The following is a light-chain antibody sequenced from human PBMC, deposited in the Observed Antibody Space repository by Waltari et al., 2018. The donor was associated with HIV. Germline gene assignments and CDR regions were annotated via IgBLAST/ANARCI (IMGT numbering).Light chain of an antibody. Sequence: ETVMTQSPGTLSASPGETVTLSCTASQSIDDKLAWYQQKPGQSPRLLIYAASTGATSVPGRFSGSGSGTQFTLTIRNLQSEDSAVSYCQQYKNWPPLTFGQGTKVEIK. J-gene: IGKJ1*01. CDR2: AAS. CDR3: QQYKNWPPLT. CDR1: QSIDDK. V-gene: IGKV3-15*01.